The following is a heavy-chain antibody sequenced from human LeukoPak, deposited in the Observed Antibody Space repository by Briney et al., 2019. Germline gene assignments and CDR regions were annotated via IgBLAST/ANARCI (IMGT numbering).Heavy chain of an antibody. V-gene: IGHV3-30*02. CDR2: IRFDGSNVGSNV. J-gene: IGHJ6*02. CDR3: ARDRSLLWFGPHYGMDV. CDR1: GFTFSTYG. Sequence: PGGSLRLSCATSGFTFSTYGMHWVRQAPGKGLEWVAFIRFDGSNVGSNVYYADSVKGRFTISRDNAKNTLYLQMNSLRAEDTAVYYCARDRSLLWFGPHYGMDVWGQGTTVTVSS. D-gene: IGHD3-10*01.